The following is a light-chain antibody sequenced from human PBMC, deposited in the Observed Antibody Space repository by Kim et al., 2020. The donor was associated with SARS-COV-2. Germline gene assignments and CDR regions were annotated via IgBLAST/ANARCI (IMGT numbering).Light chain of an antibody. CDR2: YGS. CDR3: QVWDGSSDRREV. CDR1: NIGSKS. Sequence: SYELTQPPSVSVAPGKTARITCGGDNIGSKSVHWYQQKPGQAPVLLIYYGSDRPSGIPERFSGSNSGNTATLTISRVEAGDEADYYCQVWDGSSDRREVFGGGTKLTVL. J-gene: IGLJ3*02. V-gene: IGLV3-21*04.